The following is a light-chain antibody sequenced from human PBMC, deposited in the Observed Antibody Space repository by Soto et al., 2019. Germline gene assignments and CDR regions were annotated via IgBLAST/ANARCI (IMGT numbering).Light chain of an antibody. Sequence: DIQMTQSPSTLFASVGDRVTITCRASQSISSWLAWYQQKPGKAPKLLIYDGSSFESGVPSRFSGSGSGTEFTLTISSLQPDDSATYYCQHYKTYSRTFGQGTKVDIK. CDR2: DGS. J-gene: IGKJ1*01. CDR1: QSISSW. CDR3: QHYKTYSRT. V-gene: IGKV1-5*01.